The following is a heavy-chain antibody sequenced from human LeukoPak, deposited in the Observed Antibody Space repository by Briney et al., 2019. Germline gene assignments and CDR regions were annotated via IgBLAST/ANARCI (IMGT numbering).Heavy chain of an antibody. J-gene: IGHJ4*02. D-gene: IGHD3-16*02. CDR3: AIYVWGSYRLDY. CDR1: GGSISSSNW. V-gene: IGHV4-4*02. Sequence: TSGTLSLTCAVSGGSISSSNWWSWVRQPPGKGLEWIGEIYHSGSTNYNPSLKSRVTISVDKSKNQFSLKLSSVTAADTAVYYCAIYVWGSYRLDYWGQGTLVTVSS. CDR2: IYHSGST.